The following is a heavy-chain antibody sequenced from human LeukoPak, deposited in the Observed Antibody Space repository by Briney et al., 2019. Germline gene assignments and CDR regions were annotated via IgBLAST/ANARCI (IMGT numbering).Heavy chain of an antibody. CDR2: IYHSGST. CDR1: GDSISSSNW. CDR3: ARISGGSYWRHFDY. Sequence: SETLSLTCAVSGDSISSSNWWSWVRQPPGKGLEWIGEIYHSGSTNYNPSLKSRVTISVDKSKNQFSLKLSSVTAADTAVYYCARISGGSYWRHFDYWGQGTLVTVSS. V-gene: IGHV4-4*02. D-gene: IGHD1-26*01. J-gene: IGHJ4*02.